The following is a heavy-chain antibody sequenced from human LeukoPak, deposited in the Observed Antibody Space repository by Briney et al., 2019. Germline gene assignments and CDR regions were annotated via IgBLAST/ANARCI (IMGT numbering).Heavy chain of an antibody. CDR3: ARQQRFTSIVRGVIDY. D-gene: IGHD3-10*01. CDR1: GGSISSSGYY. V-gene: IGHV4-39*01. CDR2: IYYSGST. J-gene: IGHJ4*02. Sequence: PSETLSLTCTVSGGSISSSGYYWGWIRQPPGKGLEWIGTIYYSGSTYYRPSLQSRVTISVDTTKNQLSLKLSSVTAADTAVYYCARQQRFTSIVRGVIDYWGQGTLVTVSS.